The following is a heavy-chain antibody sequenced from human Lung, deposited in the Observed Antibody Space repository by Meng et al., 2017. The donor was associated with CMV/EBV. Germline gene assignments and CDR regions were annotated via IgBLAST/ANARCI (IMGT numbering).Heavy chain of an antibody. CDR1: GGSISSYY. D-gene: IGHD3-10*01. J-gene: IGHJ6*02. V-gene: IGHV4-59*01. CDR2: IYYSGST. Sequence: SXTLSFXCTVSGGSISSYYWSWVRQPPGKGLEWIGYIYYSGSTNYNPSLKSRVTISVDTSKNQFSPKLSSVTAADTAVYYCASGKYYYGSGSYYNYYYYGMDVWGQGXTVTVSS. CDR3: ASGKYYYGSGSYYNYYYYGMDV.